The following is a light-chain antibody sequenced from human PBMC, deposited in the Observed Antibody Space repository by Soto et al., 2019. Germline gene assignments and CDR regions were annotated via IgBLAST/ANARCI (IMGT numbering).Light chain of an antibody. Sequence: DIQMTQSPSPLSAAVGDRVTITCRASQSISSWLAWYQQKPGKAPKLLIYDASSLESGVPSRFSGSGSGTECTLTISSLQPDDVATYYCQQYNSYSWTFGQGTKVGIK. CDR3: QQYNSYSWT. CDR2: DAS. V-gene: IGKV1-5*01. CDR1: QSISSW. J-gene: IGKJ1*01.